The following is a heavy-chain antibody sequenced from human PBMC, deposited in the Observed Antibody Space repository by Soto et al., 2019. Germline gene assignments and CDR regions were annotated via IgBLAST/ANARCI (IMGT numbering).Heavy chain of an antibody. CDR1: GGTFSSYA. V-gene: IGHV1-69*01. J-gene: IGHJ6*02. CDR3: ARETGTVVTPEVVGGMDV. D-gene: IGHD2-21*02. Sequence: QVQLVQCGAEVKMPGSSVKVSCKASGGTFSSYAISWVRQAPGQGLEWMGGIIPIFGTANYAQKFQGRVTITADESTSTAYMELSSLRSEDTAVYYCARETGTVVTPEVVGGMDVWGQGTTVTVSS. CDR2: IIPIFGTA.